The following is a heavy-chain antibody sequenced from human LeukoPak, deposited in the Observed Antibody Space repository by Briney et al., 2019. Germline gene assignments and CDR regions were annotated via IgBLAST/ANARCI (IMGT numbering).Heavy chain of an antibody. Sequence: PSQTLSLTCTVSGGSIRSGGYYWRWIRQHPGKGLEWIGYIYYSGSTYYNPSLKSRVTISVDTSKNQFSLKLSSVTAADTAVYYCARVRELTIFDYWGQGTLVTVSS. J-gene: IGHJ4*02. D-gene: IGHD3-10*01. CDR1: GGSIRSGGYY. CDR3: ARVRELTIFDY. V-gene: IGHV4-31*03. CDR2: IYYSGST.